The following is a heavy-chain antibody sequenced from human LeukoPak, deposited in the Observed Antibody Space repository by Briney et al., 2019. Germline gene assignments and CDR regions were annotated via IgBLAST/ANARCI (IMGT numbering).Heavy chain of an antibody. J-gene: IGHJ4*02. Sequence: GGSLRLSCATSGFTFSSYSMNWVRQAPGKGLEWVSCIRSSSSYIYYTDSVKGRFTISRDNAKNSLTLQMNRLRGEDTAVYYCARDLKYYDSSGFDYWGQGTLVTVSS. CDR3: ARDLKYYDSSGFDY. V-gene: IGHV3-21*01. D-gene: IGHD3-22*01. CDR2: IRSSSSYI. CDR1: GFTFSSYS.